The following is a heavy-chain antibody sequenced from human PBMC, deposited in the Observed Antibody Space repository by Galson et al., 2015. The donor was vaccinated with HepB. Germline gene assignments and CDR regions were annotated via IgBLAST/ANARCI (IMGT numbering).Heavy chain of an antibody. D-gene: IGHD1-26*01. CDR2: INTNTGNP. Sequence: SVKVSCKASGYTFSSYLMNWVRQAPEQGLEWMGWINTNTGNPTYAQGFTGRFVLSLDTSVSTAYLQISGLKAEDTAVYYCARDRDSGSYSFYFDDWGQGTLVTVSS. V-gene: IGHV7-4-1*02. CDR3: ARDRDSGSYSFYFDD. J-gene: IGHJ4*02. CDR1: GYTFSSYL.